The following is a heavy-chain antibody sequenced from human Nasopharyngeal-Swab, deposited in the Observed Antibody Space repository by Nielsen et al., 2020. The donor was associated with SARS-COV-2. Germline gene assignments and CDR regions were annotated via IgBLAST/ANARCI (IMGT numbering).Heavy chain of an antibody. D-gene: IGHD2/OR15-2a*01. CDR1: GYSFRTYG. CDR2: ISGSGDISGSGGST. J-gene: IGHJ4*02. CDR3: AKDLRGPYFF. Sequence: GGSLRLSCGASGYSFRTYGMSWVRQAPGKGLEWVAAISGSGDISGSGGSTYYADSVKGRFTISRDNSKNTLSLQMNSLRAEDTALYYCAKDLRGPYFFWGQGTLVTVSS. V-gene: IGHV3-23*01.